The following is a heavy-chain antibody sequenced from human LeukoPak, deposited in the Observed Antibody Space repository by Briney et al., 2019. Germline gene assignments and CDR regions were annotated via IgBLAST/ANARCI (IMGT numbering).Heavy chain of an antibody. CDR1: GGSISSSSYY. V-gene: IGHV4-39*07. CDR3: ARGPWANYYYGSGSPPGFDP. CDR2: IYYSGST. Sequence: PSETLSLTCTVSGGSISSSSYYWGWIRQPPGKGLEWIGSIYYSGSTYYNPSLKSRVTISVDTSKNQFSLKLSSVTAADTAVYYCARGPWANYYYGSGSPPGFDPWGQGTLVTVSS. J-gene: IGHJ5*02. D-gene: IGHD3-10*01.